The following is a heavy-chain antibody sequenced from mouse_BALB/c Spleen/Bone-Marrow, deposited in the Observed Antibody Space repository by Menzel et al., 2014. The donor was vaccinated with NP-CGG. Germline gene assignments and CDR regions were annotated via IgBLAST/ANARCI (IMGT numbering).Heavy chain of an antibody. J-gene: IGHJ3*01. CDR1: GFNSKDTY. Sequence: VQLQQSGAELVKPGASVKLSCTGSGFNSKDTYMHWVKQRPEQGLEWIGRIDPANGSTRYDPKFQGKATITADPSSNTAYLQLSSLTSEDTAVYYCARSYMYTWIAYWGQGTMGTGSA. D-gene: IGHD2-14*01. CDR3: ARSYMYTWIAY. CDR2: IDPANGST. V-gene: IGHV14-3*02.